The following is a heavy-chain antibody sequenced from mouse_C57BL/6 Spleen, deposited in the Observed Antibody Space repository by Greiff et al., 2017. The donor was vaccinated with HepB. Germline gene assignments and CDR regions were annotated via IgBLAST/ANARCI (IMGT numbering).Heavy chain of an antibody. V-gene: IGHV1-18*01. D-gene: IGHD3-3*01. CDR1: GYTFTDYN. Sequence: EVQLQQSGPELVKPGASVKIPCKASGYTFTDYNMDWVKQSHGKSLEWIGDINPNNGGTNYNQKFKGKATLTVDKSSSTAYMELRSLTSEETAVYYCARYLGGFAYWGQGTLVTVSA. J-gene: IGHJ3*01. CDR2: INPNNGGT. CDR3: ARYLGGFAY.